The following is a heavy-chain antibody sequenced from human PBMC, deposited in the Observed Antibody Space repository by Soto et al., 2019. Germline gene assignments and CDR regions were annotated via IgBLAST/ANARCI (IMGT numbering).Heavy chain of an antibody. V-gene: IGHV3-21*01. D-gene: IGHD3-10*01. Sequence: PGGSLRLSCAASGFTFSSYSMNWVRQAPGKGLEWVSSISSSSSYIYYADSVKGRFTISRDNAKNSLYLQMNSLRAEDTAVYYCARSPRFGIKPNWFDPWGQGTLVTVPS. CDR3: ARSPRFGIKPNWFDP. J-gene: IGHJ5*02. CDR1: GFTFSSYS. CDR2: ISSSSSYI.